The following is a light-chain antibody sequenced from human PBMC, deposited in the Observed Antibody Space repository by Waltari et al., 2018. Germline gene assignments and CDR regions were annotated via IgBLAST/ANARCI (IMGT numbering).Light chain of an antibody. CDR1: QSVSSN. V-gene: IGKV3-15*01. Sequence: ETVMTQSPATLSVSPGERATLSCRASQSVSSNLAWYQQKPGQPPRVLIYGASTRGTGIPARFSGSGSGTEFTLTISSLQSEDFAVYYCQKENNWPPMYTVGQGTKVEI. CDR3: QKENNWPPMYT. J-gene: IGKJ2*01. CDR2: GAS.